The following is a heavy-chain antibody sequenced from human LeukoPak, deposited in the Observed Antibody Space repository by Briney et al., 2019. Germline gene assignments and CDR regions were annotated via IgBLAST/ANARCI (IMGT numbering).Heavy chain of an antibody. CDR2: IIGSGGST. J-gene: IGHJ4*02. V-gene: IGHV3-23*01. Sequence: GGTLTLSCAASGFTFSSYAMSCLRRSRGKGLEGVSGIIGSGGSTYCAHSVKGRLTTSRDNAKNSLYLQMNREREEHGAVLLCARARVDYWGRGALVTVSS. CDR1: GFTFSSYA. CDR3: ARARVDY.